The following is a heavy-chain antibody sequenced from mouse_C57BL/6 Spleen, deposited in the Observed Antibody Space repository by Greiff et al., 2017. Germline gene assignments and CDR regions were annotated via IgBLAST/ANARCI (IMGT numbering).Heavy chain of an antibody. J-gene: IGHJ2*01. CDR3: STTVVGFDY. CDR1: GYTFTSYW. Sequence: VQLQQSGTVLARPGASVKMSCKTSGYTFTSYWMHWVKQRPGQGLEWIGAIYPGNSDTSYNQKFKGKAKLTAVTAASTSYMALSSLTNEDSAVYYCSTTVVGFDYWGQGTTLTVSS. D-gene: IGHD1-1*01. CDR2: IYPGNSDT. V-gene: IGHV1-5*01.